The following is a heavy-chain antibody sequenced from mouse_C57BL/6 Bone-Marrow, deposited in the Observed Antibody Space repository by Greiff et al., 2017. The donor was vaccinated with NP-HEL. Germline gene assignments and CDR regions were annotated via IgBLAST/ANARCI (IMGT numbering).Heavy chain of an antibody. Sequence: VQLKESGGGLVKPGGSLKLSCASSGFTLSDYGMHWVRQGLEKGLVWVAYISSGSSTIYYADTVKGRFTISRDNAKNTLFLQMTSLRSEDTAMYYCERLYYGSRDAMDYWGQGTSVTVSS. CDR1: GFTLSDYG. CDR3: ERLYYGSRDAMDY. CDR2: ISSGSSTI. D-gene: IGHD1-1*01. J-gene: IGHJ4*01. V-gene: IGHV5-17*01.